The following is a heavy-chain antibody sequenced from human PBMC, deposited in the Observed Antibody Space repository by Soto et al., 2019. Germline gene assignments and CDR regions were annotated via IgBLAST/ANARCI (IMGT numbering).Heavy chain of an antibody. J-gene: IGHJ4*02. CDR3: ARDYYDSSGYYGLDY. V-gene: IGHV3-33*01. CDR1: GITFSSYG. Sequence: PGGSLRLSCAASGITFSSYGMHWVRQAPGKGLEWVAIIWYDGSNKYYADSVKGRFTISRDNSKNTLYLQMNSLRAEDTAVYYCARDYYDSSGYYGLDYWGQGTPVTVSS. D-gene: IGHD3-22*01. CDR2: IWYDGSNK.